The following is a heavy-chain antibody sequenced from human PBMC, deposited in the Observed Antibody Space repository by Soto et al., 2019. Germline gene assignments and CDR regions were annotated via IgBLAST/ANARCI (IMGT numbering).Heavy chain of an antibody. CDR1: GFSLDTSGER. CDR2: LYWEGDT. CDR3: VHRRKRFRENCWSGPCYGGFDR. D-gene: IGHD3-3*01. J-gene: IGHJ4*02. Sequence: QITLKESGPTLLEPTQTLTLTCTFSGFSLDTSGERVGWIRQSPWQALEWLALLYWEGDTDYNPTLQYRMSITTDTSQKPGFLTMHAVDPEDTTTYFCVHRRKRFRENCWSGPCYGGFDRCGPGILVTVS. V-gene: IGHV2-5*02.